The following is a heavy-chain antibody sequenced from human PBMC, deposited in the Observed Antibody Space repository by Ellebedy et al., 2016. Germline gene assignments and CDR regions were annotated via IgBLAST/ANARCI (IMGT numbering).Heavy chain of an antibody. CDR3: ARQNNGDLGD. CDR1: GYGFRDYW. Sequence: GGSLRLSCKASGYGFRDYWMAWVRQMPGKGLEWMGIVFPGDSRTIYSPPFQGHVSISADKSTSTAYLQWSSLKASDTAKYFCARQNNGDLGDWGQGTLVTVSS. J-gene: IGHJ4*02. V-gene: IGHV5-51*01. D-gene: IGHD2-21*02. CDR2: VFPGDSRT.